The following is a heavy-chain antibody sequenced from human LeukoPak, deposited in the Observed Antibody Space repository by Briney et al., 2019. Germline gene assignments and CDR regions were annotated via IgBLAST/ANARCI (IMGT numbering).Heavy chain of an antibody. CDR2: IDYDSSHI. D-gene: IGHD3-9*01. CDR3: TRDPLRYLRVGHYDY. CDR1: GFTFSTSA. J-gene: IGHJ4*02. V-gene: IGHV3-21*01. Sequence: GASVRLWGTASGFTFSTSAMNWVGQVAGKGLEWVSSIDYDSSHIYYAASVRGRFTISRDNARDSVYLQMDSLRVEDTAVYYCTRDPLRYLRVGHYDYWGQGTLVAVSS.